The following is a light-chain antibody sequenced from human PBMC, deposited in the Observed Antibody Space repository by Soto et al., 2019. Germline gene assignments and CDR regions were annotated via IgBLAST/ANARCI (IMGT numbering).Light chain of an antibody. CDR1: SSDVGGYNY. CDR3: SSYAGSDNLV. CDR2: DVS. V-gene: IGLV2-8*01. Sequence: QSALTQPPSASGSPGQSVTISCTGTSSDVGGYNYVSWYQQHPGEAPKLVIYDVSKRPSGVPDRFSGSKSGNTASLTVSGLQAEDEADYYCSSYAGSDNLVFGGGTKLTVL. J-gene: IGLJ3*02.